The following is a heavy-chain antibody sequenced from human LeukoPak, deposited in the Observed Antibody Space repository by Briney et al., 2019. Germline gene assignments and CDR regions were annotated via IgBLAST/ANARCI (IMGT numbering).Heavy chain of an antibody. Sequence: SETLSLTCAVYGGSFSGYYWSWIRQPPGKGLEWIGEINHSGSTNYNPSLKSRVTISVDTSKNQFSLKLSSVTAADTAVYYCARHTVWFGALGYWGQGTLVTVSS. CDR1: GGSFSGYY. J-gene: IGHJ4*02. CDR3: ARHTVWFGALGY. V-gene: IGHV4-34*01. CDR2: INHSGST. D-gene: IGHD3-10*01.